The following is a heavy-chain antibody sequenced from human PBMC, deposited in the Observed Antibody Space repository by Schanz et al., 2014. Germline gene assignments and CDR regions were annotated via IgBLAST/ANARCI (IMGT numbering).Heavy chain of an antibody. D-gene: IGHD3-10*01. CDR3: ARAKRFGDMDV. Sequence: QVQLVQSGAEVKKPGASVKVSCKASGYTFISYGIKWVRQAPGQGLEWMGWISAYNGHTDYAQKLQGRVTLTTDTSTGTAYMELRSLRSDDTAVYYCARAKRFGDMDVWGQGTTVTVSS. J-gene: IGHJ6*02. V-gene: IGHV1-18*01. CDR2: ISAYNGHT. CDR1: GYTFISYG.